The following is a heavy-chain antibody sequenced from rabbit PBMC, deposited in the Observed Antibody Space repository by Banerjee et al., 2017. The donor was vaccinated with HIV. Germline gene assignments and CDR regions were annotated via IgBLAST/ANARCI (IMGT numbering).Heavy chain of an antibody. CDR2: IYAGDSGST. V-gene: IGHV1S40*01. CDR3: ARWNYDDYGDYNL. Sequence: QSLEESGGDLVKPGASLTLTCSASGFSFSSSYYMCWVRQAPGKGPEWIACIYAGDSGSTYYASWVKGRFTISKTSSTTVTLQMTSLTVADTATYFCARWNYDDYGDYNLWGQGTLVT. CDR1: GFSFSSSYY. D-gene: IGHD2-1*01. J-gene: IGHJ4*01.